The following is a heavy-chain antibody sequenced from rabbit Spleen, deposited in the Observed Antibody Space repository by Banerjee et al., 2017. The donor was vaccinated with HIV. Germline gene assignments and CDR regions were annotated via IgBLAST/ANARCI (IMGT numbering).Heavy chain of an antibody. CDR3: ARDSSSSFSSYGMDL. CDR2: IASGNSGYT. V-gene: IGHV1S40*01. CDR1: GFSFGSNYY. Sequence: QSLEESGGDLVKPGASLTLTCTASGFSFGSNYYICWVRQAPGKGLEWIACIASGNSGYTYYATWATGRFTCSKTSSTTVTLQATSLTVADTATYFCARDSSSSFSSYGMDLWGPGTLVTVS. D-gene: IGHD1-1*01. J-gene: IGHJ6*01.